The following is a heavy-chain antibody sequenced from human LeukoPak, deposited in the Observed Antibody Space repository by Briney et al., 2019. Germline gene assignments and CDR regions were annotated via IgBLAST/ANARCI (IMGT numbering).Heavy chain of an antibody. CDR1: GGSITSYY. V-gene: IGHV4-59*01. D-gene: IGHD3-16*01. J-gene: IGHJ4*02. CDR2: IYYSGSA. Sequence: PSETLSLTCTVSGGSITSYYWSWIRQPPGKGLEWIGYIYYSGSATYNPSLKSRVTISVDTSKNQFSLKLSSVTVADTAVYYCARDGAPGGSAYFDYWGQGTLVTVSS. CDR3: ARDGAPGGSAYFDY.